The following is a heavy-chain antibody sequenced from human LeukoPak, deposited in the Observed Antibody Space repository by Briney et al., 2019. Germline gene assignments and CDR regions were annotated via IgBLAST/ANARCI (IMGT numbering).Heavy chain of an antibody. D-gene: IGHD2-15*01. V-gene: IGHV3-30*19. CDR1: GFTFSSYG. CDR2: IWYDGSNK. Sequence: GGSLRLSCAASGFTFSSYGMHWVRQAPGKGLEWVAVIWYDGSNKYYADSVKGRFTISRDNSKNTLYLQMNSLRAEDTAVYYCARVRSTPLLLNNWFDPWGQGTLVTVSS. CDR3: ARVRSTPLLLNNWFDP. J-gene: IGHJ5*02.